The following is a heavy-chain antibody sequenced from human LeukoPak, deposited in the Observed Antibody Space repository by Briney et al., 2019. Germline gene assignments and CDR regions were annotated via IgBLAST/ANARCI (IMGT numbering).Heavy chain of an antibody. D-gene: IGHD3-10*01. V-gene: IGHV4-59*01. Sequence: SETLSLTCTVSGGSISSYYWSWIRQPPGKGLEWIGYIYYSGSTNYNPSLKSRVTISVDTSKNQFSLKLSSVTAADTAVYYCAREGDGSGTNAFDIWGQGIMVTVSS. CDR2: IYYSGST. J-gene: IGHJ3*02. CDR1: GGSISSYY. CDR3: AREGDGSGTNAFDI.